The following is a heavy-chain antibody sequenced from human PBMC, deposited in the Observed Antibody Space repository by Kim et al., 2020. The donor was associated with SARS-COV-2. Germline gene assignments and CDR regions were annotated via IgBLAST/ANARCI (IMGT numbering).Heavy chain of an antibody. Sequence: GGSLRLSCAASGFTFSGYWMHWVRQFPGKGPVWVSRISPDGRIKNYADSVRGRFTISRDNAKNTLYLQMSSLTVEDTALYFCARGGTSGSYFGVNYGLDVWGQGTTVSVSS. D-gene: IGHD3-10*01. CDR1: GFTFSGYW. CDR3: ARGGTSGSYFGVNYGLDV. CDR2: ISPDGRIK. V-gene: IGHV3-74*01. J-gene: IGHJ6*02.